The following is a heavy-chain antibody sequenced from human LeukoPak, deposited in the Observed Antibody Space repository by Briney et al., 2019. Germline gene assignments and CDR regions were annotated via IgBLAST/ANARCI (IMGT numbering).Heavy chain of an antibody. J-gene: IGHJ6*03. CDR2: MNPNSGNT. V-gene: IGHV1-8*02. CDR1: GYTFTSYD. Sequence: ASVKVSCKASGYTFTSYDINWVRQATGQGLEWMGWMNPNSGNTSYAQKFEGRVTMTRDMSTSTVYMELGSLRSEDTAVYYCARDLGAPELTGGYIGYYYYYYMDVWGKGTTVTVSS. CDR3: ARDLGAPELTGGYIGYYYYYYMDV. D-gene: IGHD3-22*01.